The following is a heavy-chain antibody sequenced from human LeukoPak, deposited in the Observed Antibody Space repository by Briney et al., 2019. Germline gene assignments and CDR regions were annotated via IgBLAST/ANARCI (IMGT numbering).Heavy chain of an antibody. J-gene: IGHJ4*02. CDR3: TRHYCSGGSCYISGFDY. CDR2: IRSKANSYAT. Sequence: GGSLRLSCAASGFTFSGSAMHGVRQACAKGLEWVGRIRSKANSYATAYAASVKGRFTICRDNSKNTAYLQMNSLKSEDTAVYYCTRHYCSGGSCYISGFDYWGQGNLVIVSS. CDR1: GFTFSGSA. D-gene: IGHD2-15*01. V-gene: IGHV3-73*01.